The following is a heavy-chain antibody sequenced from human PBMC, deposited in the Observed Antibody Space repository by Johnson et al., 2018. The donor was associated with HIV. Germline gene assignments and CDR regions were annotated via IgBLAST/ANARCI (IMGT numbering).Heavy chain of an antibody. CDR2: ISSSGSTI. D-gene: IGHD4-17*01. V-gene: IGHV3-11*01. J-gene: IGHJ3*02. CDR3: ANGVYGDYVRPAFDI. CDR1: GFTFSDYY. Sequence: QMQLVESGGGLIQPGGSLRLSCAASGFTFSDYYMSWIRQAPGTGLEWVSYISSSGSTIYYADAVKARFTISRDNAKHSLYLQLNSLGVEDTALYSCANGVYGDYVRPAFDIWGQGTMVTVSS.